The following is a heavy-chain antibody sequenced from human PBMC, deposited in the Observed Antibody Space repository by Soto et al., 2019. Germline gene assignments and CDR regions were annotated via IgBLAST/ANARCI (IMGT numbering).Heavy chain of an antibody. CDR3: ARGGRDGYNYYFNY. V-gene: IGHV1-69*13. CDR2: IIPIFGTA. D-gene: IGHD5-12*01. Sequence: SVKVSCKASGGTFSSYAISWVRQAPGQGLEWMGGIIPIFGTANYAQKFQGKVTITADESTSTAYMELSSLRSEDTAVYYCARGGRDGYNYYFNYWGQGTLVTVSS. J-gene: IGHJ4*02. CDR1: GGTFSSYA.